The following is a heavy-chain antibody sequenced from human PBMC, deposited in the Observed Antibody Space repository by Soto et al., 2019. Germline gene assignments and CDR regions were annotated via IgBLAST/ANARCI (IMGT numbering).Heavy chain of an antibody. CDR1: EFIFSKSS. CDR2: INGSGGRT. J-gene: IGHJ1*01. V-gene: IGHV3-23*01. CDR3: VKWGDDSKYFHH. D-gene: IGHD2-21*02. Sequence: GGLRLSCAASEFIFSKSSMMWVRQAPGAGLEWVSGINGSGGRTFYADSVKGRFTISRDNLKNTLFMQMNSLKAEDTAIYYCVKWGDDSKYFHHWGQGTLVTVSS.